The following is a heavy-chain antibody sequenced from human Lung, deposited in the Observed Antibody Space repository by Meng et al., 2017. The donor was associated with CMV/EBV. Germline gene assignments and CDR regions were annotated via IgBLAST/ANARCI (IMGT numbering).Heavy chain of an antibody. J-gene: IGHJ6*02. CDR1: GYTFTGYY. Sequence: ASVKVSCKASGYTFTGYYMHWVRQAPGQGLECIGWINPNSGSTNYAQKFQGRVTMTRDTSISTAYMELSRLRSDDTAVYYCARARGDGDRYYDFWSGYYYYYYYGMDVCGQGTTVTVSS. D-gene: IGHD3-3*01. V-gene: IGHV1-2*02. CDR2: INPNSGST. CDR3: ARARGDGDRYYDFWSGYYYYYYYGMDV.